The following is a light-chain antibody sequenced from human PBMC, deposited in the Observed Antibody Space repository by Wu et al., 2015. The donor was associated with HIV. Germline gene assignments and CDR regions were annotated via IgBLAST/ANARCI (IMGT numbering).Light chain of an antibody. CDR1: QDVSSA. J-gene: IGKJ1*01. Sequence: QSPSSVSASVGDKITITCRASQDVSSALAWYQQKPGEAPKLLVFATSRLESGVPSRFSGSGDGTDFGLIISGLQSEDIGTYYCQQVNSFPQTFGQGTKVEIK. CDR3: QQVNSFPQT. V-gene: IGKV1-12*01. CDR2: ATS.